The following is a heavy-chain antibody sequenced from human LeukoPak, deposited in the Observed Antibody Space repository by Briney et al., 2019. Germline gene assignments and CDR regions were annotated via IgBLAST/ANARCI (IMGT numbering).Heavy chain of an antibody. J-gene: IGHJ3*02. V-gene: IGHV4-34*01. D-gene: IGHD1-26*01. CDR3: ASSVLVGALKGVFRAFDI. Sequence: PSETLSLTCAVYGGSFSGYYWSWIRQPPGKGLEWIGEINHSGSTNYNPSLKSRVTISVDTSKNQFSLKLSSVTAADTAVYYCASSVLVGALKGVFRAFDIWGQGTMVTVSS. CDR1: GGSFSGYY. CDR2: INHSGST.